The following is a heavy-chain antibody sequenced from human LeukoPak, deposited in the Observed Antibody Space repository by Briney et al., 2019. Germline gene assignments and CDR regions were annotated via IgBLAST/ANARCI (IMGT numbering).Heavy chain of an antibody. J-gene: IGHJ5*02. D-gene: IGHD3-3*01. CDR2: MYYCWSS. V-gene: IGHV4-39*01. Sequence: PSETLSLTCIVSGGSISSSSDYWGWIRQPPGKGLEWFGIMYYCWSSYYNPSLKSRVTISVETSKNQFSLRVNSVTAADTAVYYCAGQYDFWSGSGQKNWFDPWGQGTLVTVSS. CDR1: GGSISSSSDY. CDR3: AGQYDFWSGSGQKNWFDP.